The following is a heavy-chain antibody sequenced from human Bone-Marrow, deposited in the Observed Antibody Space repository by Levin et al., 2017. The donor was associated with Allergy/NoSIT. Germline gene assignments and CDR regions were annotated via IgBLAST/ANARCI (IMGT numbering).Heavy chain of an antibody. V-gene: IGHV1-2*06. Sequence: GESLKISCKASGYIFTGQYIHWVRQVPGQGLEWMGRINPSSGGTNLAQGFQGRVKMTRDTSLNAAYMELSRLRSDDTALYFCARERMQYFDLWGQGTLVTISS. J-gene: IGHJ4*02. CDR2: INPSSGGT. CDR1: GYIFTGQY. CDR3: ARERMQYFDL. D-gene: IGHD4-11*01.